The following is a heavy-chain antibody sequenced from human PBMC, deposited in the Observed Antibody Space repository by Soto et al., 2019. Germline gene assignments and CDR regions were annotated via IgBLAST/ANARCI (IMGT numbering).Heavy chain of an antibody. CDR3: AGEYHFWSGSHWAFPY. D-gene: IGHD3-3*01. Sequence: QVQLQESGPGLVNPSQTLSLTCTVSGDSISSGGYYWSWIRQHPGKGLEWIGYIYYSGSTYYNPSLKSRVTISVDTSKNQFSLKLSSVTAADTAMYYCAGEYHFWSGSHWAFPYWGQGTLVTVSS. J-gene: IGHJ4*02. CDR2: IYYSGST. V-gene: IGHV4-31*03. CDR1: GDSISSGGYY.